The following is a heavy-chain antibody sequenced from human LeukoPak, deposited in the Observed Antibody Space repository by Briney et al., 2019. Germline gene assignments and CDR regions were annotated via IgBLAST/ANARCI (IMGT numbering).Heavy chain of an antibody. D-gene: IGHD5-18*01. Sequence: PSETLSLTRTVSGGSISSSSYYWGWIRQPPGKGLEWIGSIYHSGSTYYNPSLKSRVTISVDTSKNQFSLKLSSVTVADTAVYYCAGQSGGYSYGSFDYWGQGTLVTVSS. CDR1: GGSISSSSYY. J-gene: IGHJ4*02. CDR3: AGQSGGYSYGSFDY. V-gene: IGHV4-39*01. CDR2: IYHSGST.